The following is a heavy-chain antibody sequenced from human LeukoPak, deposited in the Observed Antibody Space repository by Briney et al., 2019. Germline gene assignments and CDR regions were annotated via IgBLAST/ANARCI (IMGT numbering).Heavy chain of an antibody. CDR2: INWNGGST. CDR3: ARESRVAARGGYFDY. CDR1: GFTFDDYG. J-gene: IGHJ4*02. Sequence: AGGSLRLSCAASGFTFDDYGMSWVRQAPGKGLEWVSGINWNGGSTGYADSVKGRFTISGDNAKNSLYLQMNSLRAEDTALYYCARESRVAARGGYFDYWGQGTLVTVSS. V-gene: IGHV3-20*04. D-gene: IGHD6-6*01.